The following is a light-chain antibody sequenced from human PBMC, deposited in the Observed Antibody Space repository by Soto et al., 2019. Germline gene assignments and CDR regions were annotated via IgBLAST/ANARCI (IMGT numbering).Light chain of an antibody. CDR2: RNN. CDR1: SSNIGSKY. Sequence: QSVLTQPPSASGTPGQRVTISCSGSSSNIGSKYVYWYQQLPGTAPKLLIYRNNQRPSGVPDRFSGSKSGTSASLAISGLRSEDEADYYCAAWDDSLSVHYVFGTGTKLTVL. J-gene: IGLJ1*01. CDR3: AAWDDSLSVHYV. V-gene: IGLV1-47*01.